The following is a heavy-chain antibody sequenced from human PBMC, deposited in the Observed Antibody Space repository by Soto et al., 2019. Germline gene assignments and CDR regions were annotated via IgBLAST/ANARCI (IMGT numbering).Heavy chain of an antibody. V-gene: IGHV4-30-4*01. Sequence: LSLTCSVSGGSISSIDYLWSWIRQPPGKGLEWIGFIYHTGTTYYNPSLRSRVTISIDTSKSQFSMKLNSVTAADTAVYYCARVMAAMQNWLDPWGQGTLVTVSS. CDR2: IYHTGTT. CDR1: GGSISSIDYL. CDR3: ARVMAAMQNWLDP. J-gene: IGHJ5*02. D-gene: IGHD2-2*01.